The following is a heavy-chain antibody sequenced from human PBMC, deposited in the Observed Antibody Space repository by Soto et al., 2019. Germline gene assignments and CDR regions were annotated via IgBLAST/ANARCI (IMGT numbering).Heavy chain of an antibody. CDR1: GYTLTELS. V-gene: IGHV1-24*01. D-gene: IGHD2-8*02. J-gene: IGHJ6*02. CDR2: FDPEDGET. CDR3: ATIRCAGGYYPCYXMDG. Sequence: ASVKVSCKVSGYTLTELSMHWVRQAPGKGLEWMGGFDPEDGETIYAQKFQGRVTMTEDTSTDTAYMELSSLRSEDTAVYYCATIRCAGGYYPCYXMDGWGQRTTVTVSS.